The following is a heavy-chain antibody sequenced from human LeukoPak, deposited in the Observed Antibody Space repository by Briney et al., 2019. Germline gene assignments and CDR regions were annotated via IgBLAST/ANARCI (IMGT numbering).Heavy chain of an antibody. CDR3: ARVCSSGWYETDAFDI. D-gene: IGHD6-19*01. Sequence: ASVKVSCKASGYTFTGYYIHWVRQAPGQGLEWMGWINPNSGGTNYAQKFQGRVTMTRDTSISTAYMELSRLRSDDTAVYYCARVCSSGWYETDAFDIWGQGTMVTVSS. V-gene: IGHV1-2*02. CDR2: INPNSGGT. J-gene: IGHJ3*02. CDR1: GYTFTGYY.